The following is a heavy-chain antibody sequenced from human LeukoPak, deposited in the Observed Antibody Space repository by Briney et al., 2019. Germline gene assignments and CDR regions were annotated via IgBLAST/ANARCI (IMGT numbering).Heavy chain of an antibody. Sequence: SETLSLTCAVYGGSFSGYYWSWIRQPPGKGLEWIGSIYYSGSTYYNPSLKSRVTISVDTSKNQFSLKLSSVTAADTAVYYCARHYGPWGQGTLVTVSS. V-gene: IGHV4-34*01. J-gene: IGHJ5*02. CDR1: GGSFSGYY. CDR2: IYYSGST. D-gene: IGHD3-16*01. CDR3: ARHYGP.